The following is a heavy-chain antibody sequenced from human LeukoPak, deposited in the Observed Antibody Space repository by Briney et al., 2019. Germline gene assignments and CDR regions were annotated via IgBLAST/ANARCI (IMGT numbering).Heavy chain of an antibody. D-gene: IGHD3-22*01. V-gene: IGHV3-30-3*01. J-gene: IGHJ4*02. CDR3: ALIVPATRGFDY. CDR1: GFTFSSYA. CDR2: ISYDGSNK. Sequence: GGSLRLSCAASGFTFSSYAMHWVRQAPGKGLEWVAVISYDGSNKYYADSVKGRFTISRDNSKNTLYLQMNSLRAEDTAVYYCALIVPATRGFDYWGQGTLVTVPS.